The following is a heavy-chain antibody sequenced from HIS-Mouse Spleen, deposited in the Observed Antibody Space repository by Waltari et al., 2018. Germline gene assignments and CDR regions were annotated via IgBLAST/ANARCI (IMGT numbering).Heavy chain of an antibody. CDR3: ARGRSPATVTIGYYFDY. D-gene: IGHD4-17*01. CDR2: INHSGST. CDR1: GGAFRADY. V-gene: IGHV4-34*01. J-gene: IGHJ4*02. Sequence: QVQLQQWGAGLLKPSETLSLTCAVYGGAFRADYWCWIRQPPGKGLEWIGEINHSGSTNYNPSLKSRVTISVDTSKNQFSLKLSSVTAADTAVYYCARGRSPATVTIGYYFDYWGQGTLVTVSS.